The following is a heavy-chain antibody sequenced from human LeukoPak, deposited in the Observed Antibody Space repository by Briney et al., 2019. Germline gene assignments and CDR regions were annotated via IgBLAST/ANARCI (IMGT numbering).Heavy chain of an antibody. V-gene: IGHV3-23*01. CDR2: ISGSGIST. CDR1: GFTFSNYA. Sequence: GGSLRLSCAASGFTFSNYAMTWVRQAPGKGLEWVSTISGSGISTYYADSVKGRFTISRDISKNTLYLQMNTLRAEDTAVYYCARDGGNSNTDAFDIWGQGTMVTVSS. J-gene: IGHJ3*02. CDR3: ARDGGNSNTDAFDI. D-gene: IGHD4-23*01.